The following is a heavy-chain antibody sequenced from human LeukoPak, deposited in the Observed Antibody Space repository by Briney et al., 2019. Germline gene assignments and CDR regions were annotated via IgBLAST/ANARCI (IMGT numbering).Heavy chain of an antibody. CDR2: IIPMFGTA. D-gene: IGHD2-2*01. Sequence: GASVKVSCKASGGTFSSYAISWVRQAPGQGLEWMGGIIPMFGTANYAQKFQGRVTITADESTSTAYMELSSLRSEDTAVYYCARDGDCSSTSCYSRWGFDYWGQGTLVTVSS. J-gene: IGHJ4*02. CDR3: ARDGDCSSTSCYSRWGFDY. V-gene: IGHV1-69*13. CDR1: GGTFSSYA.